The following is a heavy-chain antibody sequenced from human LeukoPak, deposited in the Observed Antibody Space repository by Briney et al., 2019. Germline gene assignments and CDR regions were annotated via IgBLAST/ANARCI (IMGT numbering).Heavy chain of an antibody. CDR2: ISGSGGST. D-gene: IGHD3-9*01. J-gene: IGHJ4*02. V-gene: IGHV3-23*01. Sequence: GGSLRLSCAASGFTFSSYAMGWVRQAPGKGLEWVSAISGSGGSTYYADSVKGRFTISRDNSKNTLYLQMNSLRAEDTAVYYCAKNYDILTGYYVDYWGQGTLVTVSS. CDR1: GFTFSSYA. CDR3: AKNYDILTGYYVDY.